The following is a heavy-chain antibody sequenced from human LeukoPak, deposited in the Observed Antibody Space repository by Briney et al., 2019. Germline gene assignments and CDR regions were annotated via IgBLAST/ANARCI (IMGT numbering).Heavy chain of an antibody. D-gene: IGHD1-26*01. CDR2: ILYDGNNK. Sequence: GGSLRLSCVASGFTFSSYGMHWVRQAPGKGLEWVAVILYDGNNKYYADSVKGRFTISRDTSKNTLYLQMSSLRAEDTAVYYCVSGMVGGTNYWGQGTLVTVSS. CDR3: VSGMVGGTNY. CDR1: GFTFSSYG. V-gene: IGHV3-30*03. J-gene: IGHJ4*02.